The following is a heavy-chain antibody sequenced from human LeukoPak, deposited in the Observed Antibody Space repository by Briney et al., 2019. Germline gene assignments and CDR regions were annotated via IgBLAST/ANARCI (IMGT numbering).Heavy chain of an antibody. Sequence: GGSLRLSCAASGFTFRNYVIHWVRQAPGKGLEWVAVTSSDLNVKLYADSVKGRFTISRDNSSSTLYLQMNSLRPEDTAIYYCAREGYYGSGSPPSLYFDYWGQGTLVTVSS. CDR3: AREGYYGSGSPPSLYFDY. V-gene: IGHV3-30-3*01. D-gene: IGHD3-10*01. CDR1: GFTFRNYV. CDR2: TSSDLNVK. J-gene: IGHJ4*02.